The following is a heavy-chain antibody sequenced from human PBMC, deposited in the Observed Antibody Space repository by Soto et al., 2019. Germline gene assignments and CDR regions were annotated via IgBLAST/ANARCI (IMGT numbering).Heavy chain of an antibody. Sequence: SSETLSLTCTVSGVAIITYYWTWIRQPAGKGLEWIGRIYSSGSTKYNPSLQSRVTMSLDTSNNQFSLRLTSVTAADTAVYYCARGQRFSDWFDPWGQGTLVTVS. D-gene: IGHD3-3*01. J-gene: IGHJ5*02. CDR1: GVAIITYY. CDR3: ARGQRFSDWFDP. V-gene: IGHV4-4*07. CDR2: IYSSGST.